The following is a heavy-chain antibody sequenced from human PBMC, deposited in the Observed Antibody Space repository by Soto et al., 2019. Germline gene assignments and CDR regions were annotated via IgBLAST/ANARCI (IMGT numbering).Heavy chain of an antibody. CDR1: GVSIGSHDW. J-gene: IGHJ4*02. Sequence: QVQLQESGPGLVKPSGTLSLTCAVSGVSIGSHDWWTWVRQPPGKGLEWIGESHQSGNTNYNSSLASRVTISLDKSKNHFSLQLSSVPVADTAVYYCATRDTGRVYWGQGTLVTVSS. CDR3: ATRDTGRVY. CDR2: SHQSGNT. V-gene: IGHV4-4*02. D-gene: IGHD5-18*01.